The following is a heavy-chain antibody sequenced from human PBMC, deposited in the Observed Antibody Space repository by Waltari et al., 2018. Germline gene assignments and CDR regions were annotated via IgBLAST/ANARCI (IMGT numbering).Heavy chain of an antibody. Sequence: QVQLQESGPGLVKPSETLSLTCTVSGYSISSGYYWGWIRQPPGKGLEWIGSIYHSGSTYYNPSLKSRVTISVDTPKNQFSLKLSSVTAADTAVYYCARGDRIYYDSSGYPFDYWGQGTLVTVSS. CDR1: GYSISSGYY. D-gene: IGHD3-22*01. CDR2: IYHSGST. CDR3: ARGDRIYYDSSGYPFDY. V-gene: IGHV4-38-2*02. J-gene: IGHJ4*02.